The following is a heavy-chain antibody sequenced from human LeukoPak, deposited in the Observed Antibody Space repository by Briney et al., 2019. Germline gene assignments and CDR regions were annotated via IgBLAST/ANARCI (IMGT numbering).Heavy chain of an antibody. Sequence: ASVKVSCKASGYTFTSYDINWVRQAPGQGLEWMGWISAYNGNANYAQNLQGRVTMTTDTFTSTAYMELSSLRSEDTAVYYCASGGELTGYAFDIWGQGTMVTVSS. V-gene: IGHV1-18*01. CDR1: GYTFTSYD. CDR2: ISAYNGNA. CDR3: ASGGELTGYAFDI. J-gene: IGHJ3*02. D-gene: IGHD1-26*01.